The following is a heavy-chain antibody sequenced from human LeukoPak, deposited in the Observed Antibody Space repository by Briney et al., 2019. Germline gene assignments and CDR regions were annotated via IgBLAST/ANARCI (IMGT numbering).Heavy chain of an antibody. CDR1: GFSFSTYS. V-gene: IGHV3-21*01. CDR3: ARTDYYDSSGYSYFDY. J-gene: IGHJ4*02. D-gene: IGHD3-22*01. Sequence: PGGSLRLSCAASGFSFSTYSINWVRQAPGKGLEWVSSISSSSRYISYADSVKGRFTISRDNAKSSLYLRMNSLRAEDTAVYYCARTDYYDSSGYSYFDYWGQGTLVTVSS. CDR2: ISSSSRYI.